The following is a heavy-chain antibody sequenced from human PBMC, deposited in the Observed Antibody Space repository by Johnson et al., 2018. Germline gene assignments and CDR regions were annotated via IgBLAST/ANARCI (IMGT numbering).Heavy chain of an antibody. CDR1: GFTFSSYG. CDR3: AKGDYFGRSALAEYFQH. V-gene: IGHV3-30*18. CDR2: ISSDGSKK. D-gene: IGHD3-10*01. Sequence: QVQLVQSGGGVVQPGRSLGLSCAASGFTFSSYGMHWGRQAPGKGLEWVALISSDGSKKYYADSVKGRFTISRDNSKNTLYLQMNSLSAEDTAVYYCAKGDYFGRSALAEYFQHWGQGTLVTVSS. J-gene: IGHJ1*01.